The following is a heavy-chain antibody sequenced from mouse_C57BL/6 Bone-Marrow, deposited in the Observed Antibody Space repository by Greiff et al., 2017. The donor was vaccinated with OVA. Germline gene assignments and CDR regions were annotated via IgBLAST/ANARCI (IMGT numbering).Heavy chain of an antibody. J-gene: IGHJ2*01. V-gene: IGHV1-85*01. CDR2: IYPRDGST. Sequence: QVQLQQSGPELVKPGASVKLSCKASGYTFTSYDINWVKQRPGQGLEWIGWIYPRDGSTKYNEKLKGKATLTVDTSSSTVYMELHSLTSEDSAVYFCTRSGDGYYGDFDYWGQGTTLTVSS. CDR3: TRSGDGYYGDFDY. D-gene: IGHD2-3*01. CDR1: GYTFTSYD.